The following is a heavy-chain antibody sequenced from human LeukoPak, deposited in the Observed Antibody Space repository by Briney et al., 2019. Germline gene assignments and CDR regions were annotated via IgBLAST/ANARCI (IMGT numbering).Heavy chain of an antibody. CDR1: GYSISSGYY. D-gene: IGHD6-13*01. V-gene: IGHV4-38-2*01. Sequence: SSETLSLTCAVSGYSISSGYYWGWIRQPPGKGLEWIRSIYHSGSTYYNPSLKSRVTISVDTSKNQFSLKLSSVTAADTAVYYCARVAAAGPRDAFDIWGQGTMVTVSS. CDR2: IYHSGST. J-gene: IGHJ3*02. CDR3: ARVAAAGPRDAFDI.